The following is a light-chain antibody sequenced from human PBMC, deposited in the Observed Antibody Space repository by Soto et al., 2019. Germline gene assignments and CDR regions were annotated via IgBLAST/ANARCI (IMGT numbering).Light chain of an antibody. CDR2: DGT. J-gene: IGLJ1*01. CDR1: SSDVDDYRY. CDR3: CSYVATPEI. Sequence: QSVLAQPRSVSGSPGQLLTISCTGTSSDVDDYRYVSWYQQYPGKAPKLVIYDGTKRPSGVPGRFSGSNSGNTASLTISGLQAEDEADYYFCSYVATPEIFGTGTKVTVL. V-gene: IGLV2-11*01.